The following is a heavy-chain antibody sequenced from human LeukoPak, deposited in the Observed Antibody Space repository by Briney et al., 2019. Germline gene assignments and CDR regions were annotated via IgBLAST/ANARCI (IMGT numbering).Heavy chain of an antibody. CDR2: ISPYNGHT. D-gene: IGHD3/OR15-3a*01. J-gene: IGHJ4*02. CDR3: ARDGLGSRSSGY. V-gene: IGHV1-18*01. CDR1: GYTFTSYG. Sequence: ASVKVSCKASGYTFTSYGFSWVRQAPGQGLDWMGWISPYNGHTSYAQNLQGRVTMTTDTSTSTAYMELGSLTSGDTAVYYCARDGLGSRSSGYWGQGTLVTVSS.